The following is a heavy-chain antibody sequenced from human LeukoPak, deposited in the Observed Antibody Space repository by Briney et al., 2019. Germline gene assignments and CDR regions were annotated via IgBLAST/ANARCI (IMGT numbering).Heavy chain of an antibody. CDR3: ARQYNYDSRAFDY. Sequence: PGGSLRLSCAASGFTFSSYSMNWVRQAPGKGLEWVSSISSSSSYIYYADSVKGRFTISRDNAKNSPYLQMNSLRAEDTAVYYCARQYNYDSRAFDYWGQGTLVTVSS. CDR1: GFTFSSYS. V-gene: IGHV3-21*04. D-gene: IGHD5-18*01. J-gene: IGHJ4*02. CDR2: ISSSSSYI.